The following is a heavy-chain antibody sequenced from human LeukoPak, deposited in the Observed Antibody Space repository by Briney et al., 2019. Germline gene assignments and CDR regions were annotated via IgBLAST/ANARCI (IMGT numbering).Heavy chain of an antibody. D-gene: IGHD3-22*01. Sequence: PSETLSLTCAVYGGSFSGYYWSWIRQPPGKGLEWIGEINHSGSTNYNPSLKSRVTISVDTSKNQFSLKLSSVTAEDTAVYYCARLSGYYYDSSYLFDYWGQGTLVTVSS. CDR3: ARLSGYYYDSSYLFDY. CDR2: INHSGST. V-gene: IGHV4-34*01. CDR1: GGSFSGYY. J-gene: IGHJ4*02.